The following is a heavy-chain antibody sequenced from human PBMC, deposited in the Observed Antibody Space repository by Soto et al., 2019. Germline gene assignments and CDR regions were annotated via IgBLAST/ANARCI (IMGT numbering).Heavy chain of an antibody. J-gene: IGHJ4*02. CDR3: STAPETHPRFIVVRPYFFDF. CDR2: IFYSDSF. V-gene: IGHV4-31*03. D-gene: IGHD1-26*01. Sequence: QVQLQESGPGLVKSSQTLSLTCTVSGGSISSGGSYWSWIRQRPGKGLEWIGYIFYSDSFYYTPSLTSRVVILADTSKNQFTVKLSSVTDADTAVFYCSTAPETHPRFIVVRPYFFDFWGQRTLVTFSS. CDR1: GGSISSGGSY.